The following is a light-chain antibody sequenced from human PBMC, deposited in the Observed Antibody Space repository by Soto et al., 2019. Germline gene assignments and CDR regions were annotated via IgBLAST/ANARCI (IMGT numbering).Light chain of an antibody. CDR3: QVWDSTTAVV. Sequence: SYELTQPLSVSVALGQTAKITCGGNNIGSKNVHWYQQRPGQAPVLVIYRDNNRPSGIPERVSGSNSGNTATLTISRVQAGDEADYYCQVWDSTTAVVFGGGTKLTVL. J-gene: IGLJ2*01. CDR2: RDN. CDR1: NIGSKN. V-gene: IGLV3-9*01.